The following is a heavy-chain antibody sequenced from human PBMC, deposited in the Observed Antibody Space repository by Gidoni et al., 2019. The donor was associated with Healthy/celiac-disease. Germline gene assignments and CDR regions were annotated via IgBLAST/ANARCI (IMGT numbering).Heavy chain of an antibody. CDR1: GFTVSSNY. Sequence: EVQLVESGGGLIQPGGSLRLSCAASGFTVSSNYISWVRQAPGKGLEWVSVIYSGGSTYYADSVKGRFTISRDNSKNTLYLQMNSLRAEDTAVYYCARGNRIGAVAGGGEEDYYYYGMDVWGQGTTVTVSS. CDR2: IYSGGST. CDR3: ARGNRIGAVAGGGEEDYYYYGMDV. D-gene: IGHD6-19*01. J-gene: IGHJ6*02. V-gene: IGHV3-53*01.